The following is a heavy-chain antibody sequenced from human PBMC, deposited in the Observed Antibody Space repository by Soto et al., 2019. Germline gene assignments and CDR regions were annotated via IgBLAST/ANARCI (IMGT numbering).Heavy chain of an antibody. CDR3: ARDENSSSSGPEDYGMDV. J-gene: IGHJ6*02. CDR2: IYYSGST. D-gene: IGHD6-6*01. Sequence: SETLSLTCTVSGGSSSSYYWSWIRQPTGKGLEWIGYIYYSGSTNYNPSLKSRVTISVDTSKNQFSLKLSSVTAADTAVYYCARDENSSSSGPEDYGMDVWGQGTTVTVSS. CDR1: GGSSSSYY. V-gene: IGHV4-59*01.